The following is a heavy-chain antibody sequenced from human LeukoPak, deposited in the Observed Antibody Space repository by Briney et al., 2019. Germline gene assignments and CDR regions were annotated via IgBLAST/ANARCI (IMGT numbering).Heavy chain of an antibody. J-gene: IGHJ2*01. V-gene: IGHV1-2*02. CDR1: GYTFTGFY. Sequence: ASVKVSCKASGYTFTGFYIHWVRQAPGQGLEWMGWINPNSGGTNYAQRFQDRVTMTRDTSISTAYMELSSLRSDDTAIYYCARPLTTSGWYFDLWGRGTLVTVSS. CDR2: INPNSGGT. D-gene: IGHD1-14*01. CDR3: ARPLTTSGWYFDL.